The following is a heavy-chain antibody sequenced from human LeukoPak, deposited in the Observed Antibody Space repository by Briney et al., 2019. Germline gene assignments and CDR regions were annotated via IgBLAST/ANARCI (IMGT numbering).Heavy chain of an antibody. CDR3: ARGATFRTGLSRGFNFDY. Sequence: SETLSLTCTVSGGSISSSSYYWGWIRQPPGKGLEWTGSMYYSGSTYYNPSLKSRVTISVDTSKNQFSLKLSSVTAADTAVYYCARGATFRTGLSRGFNFDYWGQGTLVTVSS. D-gene: IGHD6-25*01. CDR2: MYYSGST. J-gene: IGHJ4*02. CDR1: GGSISSSSYY. V-gene: IGHV4-39*02.